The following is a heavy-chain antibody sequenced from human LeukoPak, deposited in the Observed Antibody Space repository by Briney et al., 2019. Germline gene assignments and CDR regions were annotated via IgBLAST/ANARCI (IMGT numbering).Heavy chain of an antibody. CDR3: ARDVQGVDYDFWSGLDY. J-gene: IGHJ4*02. CDR1: GYTFTGYY. Sequence: ASVKVSCKASGYTFTGYYMHWVRQAPGQGLEWMGWINPNSGGTNYAQKFQGRVTMTRDTSISTAYMELSRLRSDDTAVYYCARDVQGVDYDFWSGLDYWGQGTLVTVSS. V-gene: IGHV1-2*02. D-gene: IGHD3-3*01. CDR2: INPNSGGT.